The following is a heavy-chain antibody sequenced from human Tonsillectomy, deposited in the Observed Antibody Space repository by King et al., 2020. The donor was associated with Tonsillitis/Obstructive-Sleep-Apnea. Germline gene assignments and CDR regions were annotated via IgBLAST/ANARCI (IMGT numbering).Heavy chain of an antibody. CDR1: GFTFRSHD. V-gene: IGHV3-13*01. CDR3: AREILEPGFWYFDL. CDR2: TGPTGDT. Sequence: VQLVESGGGLVQPGGSLRLSCAASGFTFRSHDIHWVRQATGKGLEWVSGTGPTGDTSYAGSVKGRFTISRENAKNSLYLQMNSLRAGDTAVYYCAREILEPGFWYFDLWGRGTLVTVSS. D-gene: IGHD3-3*01. J-gene: IGHJ2*01.